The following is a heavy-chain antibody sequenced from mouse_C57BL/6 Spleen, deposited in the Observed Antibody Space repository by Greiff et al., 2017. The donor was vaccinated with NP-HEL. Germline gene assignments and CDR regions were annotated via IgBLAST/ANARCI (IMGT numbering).Heavy chain of an antibody. J-gene: IGHJ4*01. CDR3: ARGDLYAMDY. Sequence: EVKLQQSGPELVKPGASVKISCKASGYTFTDYYMNWVKQSHGKSLEWIGDINPNNGGTSYNQKFKGKATLTVDKSSSTAYMELRSLTSEDSAVYYCARGDLYAMDYWGQGTSVTVSS. CDR1: GYTFTDYY. CDR2: INPNNGGT. V-gene: IGHV1-26*01.